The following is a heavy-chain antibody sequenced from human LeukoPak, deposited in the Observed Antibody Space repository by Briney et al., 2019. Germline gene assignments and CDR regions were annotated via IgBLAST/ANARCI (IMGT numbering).Heavy chain of an antibody. CDR1: GGSISSGGYY. J-gene: IGHJ6*02. CDR3: ARDGSNWSNDYYHGVDV. CDR2: IYYSGSA. V-gene: IGHV4-61*08. D-gene: IGHD4-11*01. Sequence: SETLSLTCTVSGGSISSGGYYWSWIRQPPGKGLEWLGYIYYSGSATYNPSLKSRVTISVDTSKNQFSLKLSSVTAADTAVYYCARDGSNWSNDYYHGVDVWGQGTTVTVSS.